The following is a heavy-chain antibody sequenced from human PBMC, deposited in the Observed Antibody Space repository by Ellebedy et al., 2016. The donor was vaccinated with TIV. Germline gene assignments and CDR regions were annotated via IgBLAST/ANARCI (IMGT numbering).Heavy chain of an antibody. CDR2: ITNTGSPI. CDR1: GFTFSSYD. CDR3: GRAREPGYFAYYYHGMDV. V-gene: IGHV3-11*01. D-gene: IGHD3-9*01. J-gene: IGHJ6*02. Sequence: PGGSLRLSCAASGFTFSSYDMHWVRQAPGKGLEWVSYITNTGSPIYYADSVKGRFTVARDNSKNSLFLQMNNLRGEDAAVYYCGRAREPGYFAYYYHGMDVWGQGTTVTVSS.